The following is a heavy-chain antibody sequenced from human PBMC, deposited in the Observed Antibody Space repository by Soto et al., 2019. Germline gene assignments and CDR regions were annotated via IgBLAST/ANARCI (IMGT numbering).Heavy chain of an antibody. Sequence: QDHLVQSGAEVKKPGASVKVSCKASGYTFSHYGITWVRQAPGQGLEWMGWISANNGDTNYTQKLQGRVSMTADTSTSTAYMELRSLRSDDTAVYYCARSRGGIFGRGGDCWGQGTLVTVSS. CDR2: ISANNGDT. D-gene: IGHD3-3*01. CDR3: ARSRGGIFGRGGDC. CDR1: GYTFSHYG. V-gene: IGHV1-18*01. J-gene: IGHJ4*02.